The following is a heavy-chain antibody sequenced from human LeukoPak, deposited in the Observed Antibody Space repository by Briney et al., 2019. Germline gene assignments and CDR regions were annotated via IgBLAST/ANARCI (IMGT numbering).Heavy chain of an antibody. J-gene: IGHJ4*02. CDR3: APNKIITISDY. D-gene: IGHD3-10*01. Sequence: GGSLRLSCAASGFTFSSYEMNWVRQAPGKGLEWVSYISSRGSTIYYADSVKGRFTISRDNAKNSLYLQMNSLRAEDTAVYYCAPNKIITISDYWGQGTLVTVSS. CDR2: ISSRGSTI. V-gene: IGHV3-48*03. CDR1: GFTFSSYE.